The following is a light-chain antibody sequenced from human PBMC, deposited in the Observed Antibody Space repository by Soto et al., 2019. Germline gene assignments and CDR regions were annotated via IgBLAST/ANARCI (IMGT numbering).Light chain of an antibody. CDR3: QQYGGSPIFT. V-gene: IGKV3-20*01. CDR1: QSVSSNY. Sequence: EIVLTQSPGTLSLSPGERATLSCRASQSVSSNYLAWYQFKVGQAPRLLIYGASNRPTGIPDRFSGSGSGTYFTLIISRLEPEDSPVYFCQQYGGSPIFTCGPGTKLDIK. J-gene: IGKJ3*01. CDR2: GAS.